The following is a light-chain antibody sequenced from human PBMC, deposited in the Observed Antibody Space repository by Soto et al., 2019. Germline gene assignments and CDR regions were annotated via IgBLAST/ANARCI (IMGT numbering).Light chain of an antibody. V-gene: IGKV1-39*01. CDR2: AAS. J-gene: IGKJ5*01. Sequence: DIQMTQSPSSLSASVGDRVTITCWTSQTISTYLNWYQQKPGKAPKLLIYAASSLQSGVPARFSGSGSGTDFTLTISSLQPEDFVTYYCQQSYSTPITFGQGTRLEIK. CDR3: QQSYSTPIT. CDR1: QTISTY.